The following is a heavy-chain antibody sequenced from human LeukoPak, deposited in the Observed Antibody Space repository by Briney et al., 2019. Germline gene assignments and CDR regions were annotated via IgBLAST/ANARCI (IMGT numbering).Heavy chain of an antibody. J-gene: IGHJ6*02. Sequence: GGSLRLSCAASGFTFSSYGMHWVRQAPGKGLEWVSAISGSGGSTYYADSVKGRFTISRDNSKNTLYLQMNSLRAEDTAVYYCAKPYSSGWYNYYYYGMDVWGQGTTVTVSS. CDR2: ISGSGGST. V-gene: IGHV3-23*01. CDR1: GFTFSSYG. CDR3: AKPYSSGWYNYYYYGMDV. D-gene: IGHD6-19*01.